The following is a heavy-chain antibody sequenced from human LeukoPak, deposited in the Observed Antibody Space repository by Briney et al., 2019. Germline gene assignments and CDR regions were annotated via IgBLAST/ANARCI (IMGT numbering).Heavy chain of an antibody. CDR2: IYYSGST. D-gene: IGHD5-12*01. CDR1: GGSVSSGSYY. V-gene: IGHV4-61*01. J-gene: IGHJ4*02. Sequence: SETLSLTCTVSGGSVSSGSYYWSWIRQPPGKGLEWIGYIYYSGSTNYNPSLKSRVTISVDTSKNQFSLKLSSGTAADTAVYYCARAERGYSGYGVDYWGQGTLVTVSS. CDR3: ARAERGYSGYGVDY.